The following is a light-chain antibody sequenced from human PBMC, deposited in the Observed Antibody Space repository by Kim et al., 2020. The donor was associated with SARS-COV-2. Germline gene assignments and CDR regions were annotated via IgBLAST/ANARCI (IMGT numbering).Light chain of an antibody. CDR1: QSLGSNF. Sequence: SPGEQATLSCRASQSLGSNFLAWYQQKPGQAPRLLIYGASSRATGVPDRFSGSGSGTDFTLTISRLEPEDLAVYYCLQYDTSPRTFGQGTKVDIK. V-gene: IGKV3-20*01. CDR3: LQYDTSPRT. J-gene: IGKJ1*01. CDR2: GAS.